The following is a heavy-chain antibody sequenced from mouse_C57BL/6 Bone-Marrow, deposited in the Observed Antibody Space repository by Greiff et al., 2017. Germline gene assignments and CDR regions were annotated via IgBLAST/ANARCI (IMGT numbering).Heavy chain of an antibody. CDR3: ARGVVAADYAMDY. J-gene: IGHJ4*01. CDR1: GYTFTSYW. D-gene: IGHD1-1*01. Sequence: QVQLKQPGAELVMPGASVKLSCKASGYTFTSYWMHWVKQRPGQGLEWIGEIDPSDSYTNYNQKFKGKSTLTVDKSSSPAYMRLSSLTSEDSAVYYCARGVVAADYAMDYWGQGTSVTVSS. CDR2: IDPSDSYT. V-gene: IGHV1-69*01.